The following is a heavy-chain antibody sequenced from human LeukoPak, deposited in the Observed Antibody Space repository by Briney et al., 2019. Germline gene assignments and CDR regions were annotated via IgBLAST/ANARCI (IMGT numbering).Heavy chain of an antibody. Sequence: GGSLRLSCAASGFTFSSYEMNWVRQAPGKGLEWVSYISSSGSTIYYADSVKGRFTISRDNAKNSLYLQMNSLRAEDTAVYYCARDFSGWSVDPWGQGTLVTVSS. J-gene: IGHJ5*02. V-gene: IGHV3-48*03. D-gene: IGHD6-19*01. CDR2: ISSSGSTI. CDR1: GFTFSSYE. CDR3: ARDFSGWSVDP.